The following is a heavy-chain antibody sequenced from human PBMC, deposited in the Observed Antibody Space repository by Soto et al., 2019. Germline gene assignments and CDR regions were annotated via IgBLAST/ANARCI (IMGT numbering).Heavy chain of an antibody. V-gene: IGHV3-74*01. CDR2: IDSEGGTT. D-gene: IGHD7-27*01. J-gene: IGHJ4*02. CDR3: ARNNWGIDF. CDR1: GFTFTSHW. Sequence: GGSLRLSCAASGFTFTSHWMHWVRQAPGKGLMWVSRIDSEGGTTDYADSVEGRFTISRDNVKKMLYLQMSSLRADDTAVYYCARNNWGIDFWGQGVLVTVSS.